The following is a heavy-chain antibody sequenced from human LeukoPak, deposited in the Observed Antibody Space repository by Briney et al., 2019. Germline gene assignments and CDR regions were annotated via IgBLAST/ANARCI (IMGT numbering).Heavy chain of an antibody. CDR3: AKGVGIRYFDWPEIFDH. Sequence: GGSLRLSCAASGFTFSSYAMSWVRQAPGKGLEWVSAISGSGGSTYYADSVKGRFTISRDNSKNTLYLQMNSLRAEDTAVYYCAKGVGIRYFDWPEIFDHWGQGTLVTVSS. CDR1: GFTFSSYA. D-gene: IGHD3-9*01. CDR2: ISGSGGST. V-gene: IGHV3-23*01. J-gene: IGHJ4*02.